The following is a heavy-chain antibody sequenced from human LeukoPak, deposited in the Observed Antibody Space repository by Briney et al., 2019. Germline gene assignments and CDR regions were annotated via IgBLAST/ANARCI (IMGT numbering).Heavy chain of an antibody. CDR1: GFTFSDHY. D-gene: IGHD6-6*01. Sequence: GGSLRLSCAASGFTFSDHYMSWIRQTPGKGLEWVSRTSRDTESVKGRFTISRDNTKNSLYLQMNSLRVDDTAVYYCARDPDTSSKVDYWGQGTLVTVSS. V-gene: IGHV3-11*01. J-gene: IGHJ4*02. CDR3: ARDPDTSSKVDY. CDR2: TS.